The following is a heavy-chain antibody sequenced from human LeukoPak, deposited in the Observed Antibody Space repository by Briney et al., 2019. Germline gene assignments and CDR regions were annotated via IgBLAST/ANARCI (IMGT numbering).Heavy chain of an antibody. D-gene: IGHD6-19*01. Sequence: SGTLSLTCAVSGGSISSSNWWSWVRQPPGKGLEWIGEIYHSGSTNYNPSLKSRVTISVDKSKNQFSLKLSSVTAADTAVYYCARERVGSGWLLSLPSWATTDAFDIWGQGTMVTVSS. CDR2: IYHSGST. CDR1: GGSISSSNW. J-gene: IGHJ3*02. V-gene: IGHV4-4*02. CDR3: ARERVGSGWLLSLPSWATTDAFDI.